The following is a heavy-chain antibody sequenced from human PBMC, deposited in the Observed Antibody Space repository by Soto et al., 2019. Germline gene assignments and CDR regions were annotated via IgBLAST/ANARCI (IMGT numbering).Heavy chain of an antibody. D-gene: IGHD3-3*01. CDR2: IFYSGRT. J-gene: IGHJ4*02. Sequence: QVQLQESGPGLVKPSQSLSLTCSVSGGSINSGGYYWSWIRQHPGKGMEWTGSIFYSGRTYYNPAVKSRVTISVDTSKNQFSLKLKSVTVADTAVYYCARERGDYDFWSGTGGYFDFWGQGTRVTVSS. V-gene: IGHV4-31*03. CDR1: GGSINSGGYY. CDR3: ARERGDYDFWSGTGGYFDF.